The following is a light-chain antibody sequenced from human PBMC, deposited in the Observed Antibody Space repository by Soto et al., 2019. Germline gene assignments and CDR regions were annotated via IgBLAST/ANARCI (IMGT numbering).Light chain of an antibody. V-gene: IGLV1-47*01. CDR2: RNN. CDR1: SSNIGSNY. Sequence: QSVLTQPPSASGTPGQRVTISCSGSSSNIGSNYVYWYQQLPGTAPKVLMYRNNQRPSGVPDRFSGSKSGTSASLAISGLRSEDEADYYCAAWDDRLSGWVFGGGTKLTVL. CDR3: AAWDDRLSGWV. J-gene: IGLJ3*02.